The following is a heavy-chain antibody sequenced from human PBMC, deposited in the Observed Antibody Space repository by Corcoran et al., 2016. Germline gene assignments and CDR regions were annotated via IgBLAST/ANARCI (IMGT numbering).Heavy chain of an antibody. D-gene: IGHD3-10*01. J-gene: IGHJ4*02. CDR1: GGSLSTTNYY. Sequence: QLQLQESGPGLVKPSETLSLTCSVSGGSLSTTNYYWGWIRQSPGKGLEWIGTIYYNGATQYNPSLKSRVTMSVDTSKNQFSLNMKSVTAADTAIYYWAREFRGSLRPHGEPPGDYWGQGTVVTVAS. CDR3: AREFRGSLRPHGEPPGDY. V-gene: IGHV4-39*07. CDR2: IYYNGAT.